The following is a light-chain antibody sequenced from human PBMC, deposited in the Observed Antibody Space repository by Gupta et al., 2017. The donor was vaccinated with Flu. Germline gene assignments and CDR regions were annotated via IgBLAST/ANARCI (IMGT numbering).Light chain of an antibody. CDR2: WAS. CDR1: RSVLYNSNNKNY. V-gene: IGKV4-1*01. Sequence: DIVMTQSPDSLAVSLGERATINCRSSRSVLYNSNNKNYLAWYQQKPGQPPKLLIYWASTRESGVPDRFSGSGSGTDSTLTISSLQAEDVAVYYCQQYYATASWTFGQGTKVEIK. CDR3: QQYYATASWT. J-gene: IGKJ1*01.